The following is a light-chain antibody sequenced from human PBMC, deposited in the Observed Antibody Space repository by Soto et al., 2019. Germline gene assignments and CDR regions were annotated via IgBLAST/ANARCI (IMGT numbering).Light chain of an antibody. CDR3: QQYNNWPPT. CDR2: GAS. V-gene: IGKV3D-15*01. CDR1: QSLNTD. Sequence: DILMTRSPHSLSVSPRARASLSCRASQSLNTDLAWYQQKPGQAPRLLIYGASNRATGIPARFSGSGSGTEFTLTISSLQSEDFAVYYCQQYNNWPPTFGQGTRLEIK. J-gene: IGKJ5*01.